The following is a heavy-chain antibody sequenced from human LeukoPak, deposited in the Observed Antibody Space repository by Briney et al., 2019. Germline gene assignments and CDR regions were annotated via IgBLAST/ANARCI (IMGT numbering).Heavy chain of an antibody. V-gene: IGHV7-4-1*02. CDR1: GYTFTPYS. CDR2: INPNTGIP. J-gene: IGHJ6*02. Sequence: VASVKVSCKASGYTFTPYSINWVRQAPGQGLEWMGWINPNTGIPTYAQGFTGRFVFSLDTSVSTAYLHISSLKTEDTAVYYCARGSGSTYYYYYGMDVWGQGTTVTVSS. D-gene: IGHD3-10*01. CDR3: ARGSGSTYYYYYGMDV.